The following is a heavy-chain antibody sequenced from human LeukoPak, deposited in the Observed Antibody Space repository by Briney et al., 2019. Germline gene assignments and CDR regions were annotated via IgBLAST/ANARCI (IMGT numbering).Heavy chain of an antibody. J-gene: IGHJ5*02. V-gene: IGHV4-30-4*08. D-gene: IGHD5-18*01. CDR3: ARGTRELWLNWFDP. CDR1: GASMRSETHY. Sequence: NPSQTLSLTCNVSGASMRSETHYWSWLRQHPGKGPEWIAYIYYTAGTYYNPSLESRVSISLDASENQFSLKLSSVTAADTAVYYCARGTRELWLNWFDPWGQGTLVTVSS. CDR2: IYYTAGT.